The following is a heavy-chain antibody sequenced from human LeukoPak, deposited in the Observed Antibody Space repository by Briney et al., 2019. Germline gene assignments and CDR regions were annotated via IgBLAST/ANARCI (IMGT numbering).Heavy chain of an antibody. D-gene: IGHD3-22*01. V-gene: IGHV3-11*01. CDR3: ARDGYYDSSGYGVGY. J-gene: IGHJ4*02. Sequence: GGSLRLSCAASGFTFSDYYMSWIRQAPGKGLEWISYITNSGTTIYYADSVKGRFTISRDNAKNSLYLQMNSLRAEDTAVYYCARDGYYDSSGYGVGYWGQGTLVTVSS. CDR1: GFTFSDYY. CDR2: ITNSGTTI.